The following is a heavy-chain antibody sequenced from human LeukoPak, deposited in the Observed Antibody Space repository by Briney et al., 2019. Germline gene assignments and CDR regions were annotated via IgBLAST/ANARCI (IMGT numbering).Heavy chain of an antibody. CDR2: INPNSGGT. J-gene: IGHJ5*02. D-gene: IGHD2-2*01. CDR1: GYTFTGYY. Sequence: GASVKVSCKASGYTFTGYYMHWVRRAPGQGLEWMGWINPNSGGTNYAQKFQGRVTMTRDTSISTAYMELSRLRSDDTAVYYCARDSDIVVVPAALWWFDPWGQGTLVTVSS. CDR3: ARDSDIVVVPAALWWFDP. V-gene: IGHV1-2*02.